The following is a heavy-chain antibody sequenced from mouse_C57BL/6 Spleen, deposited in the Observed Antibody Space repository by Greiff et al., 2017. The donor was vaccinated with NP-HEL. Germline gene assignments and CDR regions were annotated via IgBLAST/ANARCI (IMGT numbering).Heavy chain of an antibody. Sequence: VQLQQSGPELVKPGASVKISCKASGYAFSSSWMNWVKQRPGKGLEWIGRIYPGDGDTNYNGKFKGKATLTADKSSSTAYMQISSLTSEDSAVYFCAKGGGNYPFGVWGTGTTVTVSS. V-gene: IGHV1-82*01. CDR3: AKGGGNYPFGV. CDR2: IYPGDGDT. D-gene: IGHD2-1*01. J-gene: IGHJ1*03. CDR1: GYAFSSSW.